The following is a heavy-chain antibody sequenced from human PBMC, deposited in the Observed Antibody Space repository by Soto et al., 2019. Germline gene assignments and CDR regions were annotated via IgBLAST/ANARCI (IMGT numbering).Heavy chain of an antibody. J-gene: IGHJ6*03. CDR1: GGSISSGGYY. Sequence: SETLSLTCTVSGGSISSGGYYWSWIRQHPGKGLEWIGYIYYSGSTYYNPSLKSRVTISVDTSKNQFSLKLSSVTAEDTAVYYCARVAYNWNSVEYMDVWGKGTTVTVSS. D-gene: IGHD1-7*01. V-gene: IGHV4-31*03. CDR3: ARVAYNWNSVEYMDV. CDR2: IYYSGST.